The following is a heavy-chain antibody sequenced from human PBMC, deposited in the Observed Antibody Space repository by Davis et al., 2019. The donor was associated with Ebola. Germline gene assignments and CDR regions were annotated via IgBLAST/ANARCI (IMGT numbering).Heavy chain of an antibody. CDR3: VRHPVGLSDAFDI. CDR2: IYYSGTT. V-gene: IGHV4-39*01. Sequence: MPSETLSLTCSVSGGSVSSTSYYWGWIRQPPGKGLEWMGSIYYSGTTYDNPPLKSRVTVSVDSSKNQFSLRLTSVTAADTAVYYCVRHPVGLSDAFDIWGQGRLVAVSS. J-gene: IGHJ3*02. CDR1: GGSVSSTSYY. D-gene: IGHD1-26*01.